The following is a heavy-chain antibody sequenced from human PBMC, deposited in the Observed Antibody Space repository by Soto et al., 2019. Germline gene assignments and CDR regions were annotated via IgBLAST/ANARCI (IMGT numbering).Heavy chain of an antibody. D-gene: IGHD6-6*01. CDR1: SASLSSSTYY. CDR3: ASSSPFHY. J-gene: IGHJ4*02. CDR2: IYYSGNT. V-gene: IGHV4-39*01. Sequence: SETLSLTCSVSSASLSSSTYYWSWIRQPPGRGPEWIGSIYYSGNTYYKPSLKSRVSISIDTSRNQFSLKLTSVTAADTGVYYCASSSPFHYWGPGILVTSPQ.